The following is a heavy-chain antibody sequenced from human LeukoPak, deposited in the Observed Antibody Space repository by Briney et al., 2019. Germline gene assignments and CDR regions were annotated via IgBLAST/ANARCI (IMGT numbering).Heavy chain of an antibody. J-gene: IGHJ3*02. D-gene: IGHD6-13*01. V-gene: IGHV3-23*01. CDR2: ISCSGGST. CDR1: GFTFSSYA. CDR3: ATQYSSSWYYAFDI. Sequence: AESLRLSCAASGFTFSSYAMSWVRQAPGKGLEWVSAISCSGGSTYYADSVKGRFTISRDNSKNTLYLQMTSLRTEDTAVYYCATQYSSSWYYAFDIWGQGTMVTVSS.